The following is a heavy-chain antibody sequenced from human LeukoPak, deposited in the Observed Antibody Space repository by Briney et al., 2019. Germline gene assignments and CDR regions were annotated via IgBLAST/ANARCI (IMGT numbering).Heavy chain of an antibody. V-gene: IGHV1-69*10. CDR1: GCTFSSYA. J-gene: IGHJ6*02. Sequence: GASVKVSCKASGCTFSSYAISWVRQAPGQGLEWMGWIIPILGIANYAQKFQGRVTITADKSTSTAYMELSSLRSEDTAVYHCARCGCGGDCYPTIPFRYYYYGMDVWGQGTTVTVSS. CDR2: IIPILGIA. D-gene: IGHD2-21*02. CDR3: ARCGCGGDCYPTIPFRYYYYGMDV.